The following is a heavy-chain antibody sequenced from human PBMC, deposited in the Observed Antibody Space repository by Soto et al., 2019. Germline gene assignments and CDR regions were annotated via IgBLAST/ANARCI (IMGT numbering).Heavy chain of an antibody. V-gene: IGHV1-2*04. Sequence: ASVKVSCKASGYTFSGYYIHWVRQAPGQGLEGMGWINPNSGGTNYAQKFQGWVTMTRDTSISTAYMELSRLRSDDTAVYYCARAVAAARTPTTWFDPWGQGTLVTVSS. CDR1: GYTFSGYY. CDR2: INPNSGGT. J-gene: IGHJ5*02. D-gene: IGHD6-13*01. CDR3: ARAVAAARTPTTWFDP.